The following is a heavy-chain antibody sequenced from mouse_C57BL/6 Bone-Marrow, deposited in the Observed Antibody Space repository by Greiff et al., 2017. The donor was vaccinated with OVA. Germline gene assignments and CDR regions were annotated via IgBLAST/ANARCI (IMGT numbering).Heavy chain of an antibody. V-gene: IGHV2-6*03. CDR3: ARRGLDY. Sequence: QVHVKQSGPGLVAPSQCLSITCTVSGFSLTSYGVHWVRQPPGKGLEWLVVIWSDGSTTYNSALKSRLSTSKDNSKSHVFLIMNSHQADDTAMYYCARRGLDYWGQGTSVTVSS. J-gene: IGHJ4*01. CDR1: GFSLTSYG. CDR2: IWSDGST.